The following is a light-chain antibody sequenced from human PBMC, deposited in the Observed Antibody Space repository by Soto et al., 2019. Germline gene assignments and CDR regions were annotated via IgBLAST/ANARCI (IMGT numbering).Light chain of an antibody. V-gene: IGKV1-27*01. CDR3: QKYNSAPLT. J-gene: IGKJ4*01. Sequence: DIQMTQSPSSLSASLGDRVTITCRSSQGIGVYLAWFQQKPGNVPKLLIYAASTLQSGVPSRFSGSGSGTDFTLNISSLQPEDVATYYCQKYNSAPLTFGGGTKVEIK. CDR1: QGIGVY. CDR2: AAS.